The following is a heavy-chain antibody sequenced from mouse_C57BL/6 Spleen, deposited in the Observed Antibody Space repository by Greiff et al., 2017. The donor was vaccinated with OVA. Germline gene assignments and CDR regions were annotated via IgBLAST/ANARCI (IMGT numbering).Heavy chain of an antibody. V-gene: IGHV1-26*01. D-gene: IGHD1-1*01. J-gene: IGHJ2*01. Sequence: EVQLQQSGPELVKPGASVKISCKASGYTFTDYYMNWVKQSHGKSLEWIGDINPNNGGTSYNQKFKGKATLTVDKSSSTAYMELRSLTAEDSAVYYCARSPYGSRYFDYWGQGTTLTVSS. CDR2: INPNNGGT. CDR3: ARSPYGSRYFDY. CDR1: GYTFTDYY.